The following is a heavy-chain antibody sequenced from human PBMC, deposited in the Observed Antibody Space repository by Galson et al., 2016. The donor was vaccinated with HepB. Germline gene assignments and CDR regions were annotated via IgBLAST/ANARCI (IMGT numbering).Heavy chain of an antibody. CDR1: GLIFSSYA. CDR3: AKKSGEALWFRDDYFDC. D-gene: IGHD3-10*01. CDR2: IRGSGGTA. J-gene: IGHJ4*02. Sequence: SLRLSCAASGLIFSSYAMRWLRPAPGKGLEWVAAIRGSGGTAYYADSGKGRFTISRDKSKNTLFLQMSGLTTEDTAVYYCAKKSGEALWFRDDYFDCWGQGTLLTVSS. V-gene: IGHV3-23*01.